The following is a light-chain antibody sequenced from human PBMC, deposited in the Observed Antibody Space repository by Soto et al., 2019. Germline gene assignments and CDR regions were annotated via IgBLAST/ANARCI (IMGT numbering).Light chain of an antibody. CDR1: QNIIFY. CDR2: AAS. V-gene: IGKV1-39*01. CDR3: QQSYTTPVYS. Sequence: DIQMTQSPSSLSASLGDRVTITCRAGQNIIFYLNWYQQKPGKAPKLLIYAASNLQSGVPSRFSGSGSGTDFTLTISSLQPEDFATYFCQQSYTTPVYSFGQGTKVDIK. J-gene: IGKJ2*01.